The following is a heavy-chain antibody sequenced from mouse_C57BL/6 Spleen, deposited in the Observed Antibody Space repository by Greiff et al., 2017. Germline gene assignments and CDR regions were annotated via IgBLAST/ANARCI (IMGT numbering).Heavy chain of an antibody. D-gene: IGHD1-1*01. CDR3: ARNDYYGYYFAY. Sequence: VQLQQPGAELVRPGTSVKLSCKASGYTFTSYWMHWVKQRPGQGLEWIGVIDPSDSYTNYNQKFKGKATLTVDTSSSTAYMQLSSLTSEDSAVYYCARNDYYGYYFAYWGQGTTLTVSS. CDR1: GYTFTSYW. V-gene: IGHV1-59*01. CDR2: IDPSDSYT. J-gene: IGHJ2*01.